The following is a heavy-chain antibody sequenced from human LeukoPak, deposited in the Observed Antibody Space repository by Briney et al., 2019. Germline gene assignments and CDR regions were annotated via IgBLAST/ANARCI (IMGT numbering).Heavy chain of an antibody. Sequence: GGSLRLSCAASGFTFSDYYMSWIRQAPGEGLEWVSYISKSSSSTNYADSVKGRFSIPRDNAKNSLYLQLNSLTVEDTAVYYCARVRSSGSPLDYWGQGTLVTVSS. V-gene: IGHV3-11*05. D-gene: IGHD3-10*01. J-gene: IGHJ4*02. CDR1: GFTFSDYY. CDR2: ISKSSSST. CDR3: ARVRSSGSPLDY.